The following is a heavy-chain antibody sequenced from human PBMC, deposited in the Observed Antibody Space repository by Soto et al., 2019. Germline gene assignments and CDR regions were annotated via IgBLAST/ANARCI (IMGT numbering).Heavy chain of an antibody. J-gene: IGHJ3*02. CDR1: GYTFTSYG. CDR2: ISAYNGNT. CDR3: ARDKPPHGKSTGCYTDAYDM. V-gene: IGHV1-18*01. Sequence: GASVKVSCKASGYTFTSYGISWVRQAPGQGLEWMGWISAYNGNTNHAQNLQGRVTMTTDTSTSTAYVELRSLRSDDTAVYYCARDKPPHGKSTGCYTDAYDMGSKGKRVT. D-gene: IGHD2-2*02.